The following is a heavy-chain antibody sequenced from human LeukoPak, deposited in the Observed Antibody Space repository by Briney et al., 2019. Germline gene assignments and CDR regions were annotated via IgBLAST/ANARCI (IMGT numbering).Heavy chain of an antibody. V-gene: IGHV1-18*04. J-gene: IGHJ4*02. Sequence: ASVNVSCKASGYTFTSYGISWVRQAPGQGLEWMGWISAYNGNTNYAQKLQGRVTMTTDTSTSTAYMELRSLRSDDTAVYYCASRRAGGYFDYWGQGTLVTVSS. D-gene: IGHD3-16*01. CDR1: GYTFTSYG. CDR2: ISAYNGNT. CDR3: ASRRAGGYFDY.